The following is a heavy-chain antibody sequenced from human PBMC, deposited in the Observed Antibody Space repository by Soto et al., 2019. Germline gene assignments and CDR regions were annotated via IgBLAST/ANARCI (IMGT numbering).Heavy chain of an antibody. V-gene: IGHV1-2*04. CDR3: ARTYVWGSYHYYYYGMDI. J-gene: IGHJ6*02. CDR1: GYTFTGYY. Sequence: ASVKVSCKASGYTFTGYYMHWVRQAPGQGLEWMGWINPNSGGTNYAQKFQGWVTMTRDTSISTAYMELSRLRSDDTAVYYCARTYVWGSYHYYYYGMDIWGQGTTVTVSS. D-gene: IGHD3-16*02. CDR2: INPNSGGT.